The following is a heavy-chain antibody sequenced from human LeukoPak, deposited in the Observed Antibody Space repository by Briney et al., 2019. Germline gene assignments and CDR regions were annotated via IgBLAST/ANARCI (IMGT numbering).Heavy chain of an antibody. Sequence: ASVKVSCKASGYTFTSYYMHWVRQAPGQGLEWMGIINPSGGSTSYAQKFQGRVTMTRDMSTSTVYMELSSLRSEDTAVNYCAREYSSSWLGSDAFDIWGQGTMVTVSS. J-gene: IGHJ3*02. CDR3: AREYSSSWLGSDAFDI. V-gene: IGHV1-46*01. CDR2: INPSGGST. D-gene: IGHD6-13*01. CDR1: GYTFTSYY.